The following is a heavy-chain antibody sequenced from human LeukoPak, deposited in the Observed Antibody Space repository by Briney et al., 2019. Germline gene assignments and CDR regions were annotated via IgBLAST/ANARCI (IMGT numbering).Heavy chain of an antibody. J-gene: IGHJ6*02. CDR1: GASISSGGYS. V-gene: IGHV4-30-2*01. Sequence: SETLSLTCAVSGASISSGGYSWSWIRQPPGKGLEWIGYIYHSGSTYYNPSLKSRVSISVDRSKNQFSLNLGSVTAADTAVYYCARESPYYYGIDVWGQGTSVTVSS. CDR3: ARESPYYYGIDV. CDR2: IYHSGST.